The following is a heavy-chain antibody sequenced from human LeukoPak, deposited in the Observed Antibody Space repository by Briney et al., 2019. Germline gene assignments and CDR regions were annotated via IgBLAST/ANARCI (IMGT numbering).Heavy chain of an antibody. J-gene: IGHJ4*02. CDR1: GYTFTGYY. CDR3: ARDLLDSSSWFG. D-gene: IGHD6-13*01. V-gene: IGHV1-2*02. Sequence: ASVKVSCKASGYTFTGYYMHWVRQAPGQGLEWMGWINPNSGGTNYAQKFQGRVTMTSDTSISTAYMELSRLRSDDTAVYYCARDLLDSSSWFGWGQGTLVTVSS. CDR2: INPNSGGT.